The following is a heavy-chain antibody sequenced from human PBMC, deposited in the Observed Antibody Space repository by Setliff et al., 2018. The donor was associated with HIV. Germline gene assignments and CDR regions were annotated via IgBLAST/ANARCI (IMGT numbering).Heavy chain of an antibody. CDR2: IDYTGRT. Sequence: SETLSLTCTVYGGSFSGYYWTWIRQPPGKGLEWVGLIDYTGRTSYNPSLKSRVTISAATSKSQFSLKLNSLTTADTAVYYCARYRSGDSDISLDQWGHGALVTVSS. J-gene: IGHJ4*01. CDR3: ARYRSGDSDISLDQ. D-gene: IGHD3-10*01. V-gene: IGHV4-59*01. CDR1: GGSFSGYY.